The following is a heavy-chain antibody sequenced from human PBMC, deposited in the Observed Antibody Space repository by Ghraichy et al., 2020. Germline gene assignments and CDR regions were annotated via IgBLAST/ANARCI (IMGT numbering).Heavy chain of an antibody. Sequence: GGSLRLSCAASGFTFSSYAMRWVRQAPGKGPEWVSSIRDSGRDTFYAASVKGRFTISRDNSKGTLFLQMNSLRAEDTAEYYCARILTGTKAMDVWGQGTTVTGSS. V-gene: IGHV3-23*01. CDR3: ARILTGTKAMDV. CDR1: GFTFSSYA. CDR2: IRDSGRDT. D-gene: IGHD1-7*01. J-gene: IGHJ6*02.